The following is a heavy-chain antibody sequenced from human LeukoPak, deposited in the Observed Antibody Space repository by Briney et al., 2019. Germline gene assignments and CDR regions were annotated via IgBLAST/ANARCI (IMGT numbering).Heavy chain of an antibody. Sequence: AASVKVSCKAPGYTFTGYYMHWVRQAHGQGLEWMGCINPNRGGTNYAQKFQGRVTMTRDTSISTAYMKLSRLRSGDTAVYYCARLTGGVGATSRHYYYYYMDVWGKGTTVTVSS. CDR3: ARLTGGVGATSRHYYYYYMDV. V-gene: IGHV1-2*02. J-gene: IGHJ6*03. CDR2: INPNRGGT. CDR1: GYTFTGYY. D-gene: IGHD1-26*01.